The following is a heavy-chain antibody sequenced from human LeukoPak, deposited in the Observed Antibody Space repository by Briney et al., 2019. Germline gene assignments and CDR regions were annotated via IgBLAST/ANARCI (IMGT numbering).Heavy chain of an antibody. V-gene: IGHV3-23*01. CDR3: AKGDYYGSGSRSYYMDV. CDR2: ISGSGGST. D-gene: IGHD3-10*01. Sequence: GGSLRLSCAASGFTFSSYAMSWVRQAPGKRLEWVSAISGSGGSTYYADSVKGRFTISRDNSKNTLYLQMNSLRAEDTAVYYCAKGDYYGSGSRSYYMDVWGKGTTVTVSS. J-gene: IGHJ6*03. CDR1: GFTFSSYA.